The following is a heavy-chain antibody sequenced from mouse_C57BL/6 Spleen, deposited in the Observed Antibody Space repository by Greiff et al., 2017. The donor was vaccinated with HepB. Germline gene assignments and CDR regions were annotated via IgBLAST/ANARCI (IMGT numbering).Heavy chain of an antibody. D-gene: IGHD1-1*01. CDR2: IDPSDSYT. J-gene: IGHJ3*01. CDR3: ARKGGYGSSWFAY. CDR1: GYTFTSYW. Sequence: QVHVKQPGAELVMPGASVKLSCKASGYTFTSYWMHWVKQRPGQGLEWIGEIDPSDSYTNYNQKFKGKSTLTVDKSSSTAYMQLSSLTSEDSAVYYCARKGGYGSSWFAYWGQGTLVTVSA. V-gene: IGHV1-69*01.